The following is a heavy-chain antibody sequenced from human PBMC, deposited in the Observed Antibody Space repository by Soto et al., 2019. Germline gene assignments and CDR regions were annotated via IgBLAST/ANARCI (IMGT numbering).Heavy chain of an antibody. V-gene: IGHV4-34*01. Sequence: QVQLQQWGAGLLKPSETLSLTCAVYGGSFSGYYWSWIRQPPGKGLEWIGEINHSRSTNYNPSLKSRVTISVDTSKNQFSLKLSSVTAADTAVYYCATRNGNSLNWFDPWGQGTLVTVSS. CDR1: GGSFSGYY. CDR2: INHSRST. J-gene: IGHJ5*02. CDR3: ATRNGNSLNWFDP. D-gene: IGHD2-8*01.